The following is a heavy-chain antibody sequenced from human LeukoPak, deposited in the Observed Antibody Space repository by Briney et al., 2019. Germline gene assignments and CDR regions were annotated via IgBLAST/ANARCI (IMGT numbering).Heavy chain of an antibody. J-gene: IGHJ4*02. V-gene: IGHV4-34*01. CDR3: ARGAYSSPRALADY. D-gene: IGHD6-19*01. CDR1: GGSFSGYY. CDR2: INHSGST. Sequence: SETLSLTCAVYGGSFSGYYWSWIRQPPGKGLEWIGEINHSGSTNYNPSLKSRVTISVDTSKNQFSLKLTSVTAADTAVYYCARGAYSSPRALADYWGQGALVTVSS.